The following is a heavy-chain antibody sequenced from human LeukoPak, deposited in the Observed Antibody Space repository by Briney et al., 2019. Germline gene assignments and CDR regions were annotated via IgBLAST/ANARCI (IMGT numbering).Heavy chain of an antibody. CDR2: IIPIFGTA. CDR1: GGTFSSYA. V-gene: IGHV1-69*13. Sequence: GASVKVSCKASGGTFSSYAISWVRQAPGQGLEWMGGIIPIFGTANYAQKFQGRVTITADESTSTAYMELSSLRSEDTAVYYCARDRQKRYCSGGSCYLVIWFDPWGQGTLVTVSS. J-gene: IGHJ5*02. D-gene: IGHD2-15*01. CDR3: ARDRQKRYCSGGSCYLVIWFDP.